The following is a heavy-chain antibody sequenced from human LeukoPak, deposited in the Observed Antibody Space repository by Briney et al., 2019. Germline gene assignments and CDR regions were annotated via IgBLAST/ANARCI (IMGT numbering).Heavy chain of an antibody. J-gene: IGHJ5*02. V-gene: IGHV4-34*01. Sequence: PSETLSLTCAVYGGSLSDYYWSWIRQPPGKGLEWIGEINHSGSTNYNPSLKSRVTISVDTSKNQFSLKLSSVTAADTAVYYCARWSSNYYDTSGRRFDPWGQGNLVTVSS. D-gene: IGHD3-22*01. CDR1: GGSLSDYY. CDR3: ARWSSNYYDTSGRRFDP. CDR2: INHSGST.